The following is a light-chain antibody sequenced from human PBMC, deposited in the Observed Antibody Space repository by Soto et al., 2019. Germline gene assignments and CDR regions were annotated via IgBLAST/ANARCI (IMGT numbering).Light chain of an antibody. J-gene: IGKJ2*01. CDR2: GAS. V-gene: IGKV3-15*01. CDR1: QSVSSN. Sequence: EIVLTQSPATLSVSPGERATLSCRASQSVSSNLAWYQQKPVQAPRRLIYGASTRSTGITDRFSGSGSGIDVTLTISSLQSEDFAVYYCQQDNNWPPYTFGQVTKLEIK. CDR3: QQDNNWPPYT.